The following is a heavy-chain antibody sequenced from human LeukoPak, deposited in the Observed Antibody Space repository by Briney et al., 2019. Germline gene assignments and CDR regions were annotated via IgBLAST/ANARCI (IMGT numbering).Heavy chain of an antibody. D-gene: IGHD3-22*01. J-gene: IGHJ4*02. V-gene: IGHV4-59*01. CDR2: IYYSGST. CDR1: GGSISSYY. CDR3: ARERGYDSSGYYYDY. Sequence: SETQSLTCTVSGGSISSYYWSWIRQPPGKGLEWIGYIYYSGSTNYNSSLKSRVTISVDTSKNQFSLKLSSVTAADTAVYYCARERGYDSSGYYYDYWGQGTLVTVSS.